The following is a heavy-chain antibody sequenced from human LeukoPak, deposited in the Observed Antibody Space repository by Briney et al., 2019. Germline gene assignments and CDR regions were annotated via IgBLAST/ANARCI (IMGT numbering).Heavy chain of an antibody. Sequence: GGSLRLSCAASGFTFRSYWMHWVRQGPGKGLMWVSRIHSDATSTTYADSVKGRFTISRDNAKDTLYLQMDSLTAEDSGVYYCARDVDFDSWGQGTLVTVSS. V-gene: IGHV3-74*01. J-gene: IGHJ4*02. CDR2: IHSDATST. CDR1: GFTFRSYW. CDR3: ARDVDFDS.